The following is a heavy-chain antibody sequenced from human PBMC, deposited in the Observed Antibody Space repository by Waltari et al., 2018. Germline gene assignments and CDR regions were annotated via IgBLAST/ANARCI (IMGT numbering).Heavy chain of an antibody. CDR3: ATSLAAAAND. CDR2: IKQDGSAK. CDR1: GLTFSDYW. J-gene: IGHJ4*02. V-gene: IGHV3-7*01. Sequence: EVQLVESGGGLVQPGGSLRLSCAVSGLTFSDYWMSWVRQAPGKGLEGVANIKQDGSAKCYVDSVKGRFSSSRDNAKNSLYLQLSSLRAEDTAVYYCATSLAAAANDWGQGTLVTVSS. D-gene: IGHD6-13*01.